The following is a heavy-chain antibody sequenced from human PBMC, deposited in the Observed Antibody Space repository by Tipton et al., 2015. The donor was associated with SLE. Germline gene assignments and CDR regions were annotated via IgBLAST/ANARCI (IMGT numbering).Heavy chain of an antibody. CDR3: ARRSGWSFDY. J-gene: IGHJ4*02. Sequence: TLSLTCTVPGGSISSYHWSWLRQPPGKGLEWIGYIYYSGSTNYNPSLKSRVTISVDTSKNQFSLKLSSVTAADTAVYYCARRSGWSFDYWGQGTLVTVSS. V-gene: IGHV4-59*08. CDR1: GGSISSYH. CDR2: IYYSGST. D-gene: IGHD6-19*01.